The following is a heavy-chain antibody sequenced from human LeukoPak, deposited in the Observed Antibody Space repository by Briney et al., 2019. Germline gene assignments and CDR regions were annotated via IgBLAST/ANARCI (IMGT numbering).Heavy chain of an antibody. CDR3: GRGDGYLVDH. CDR2: INQGGSER. CDR1: GFSFSNSW. V-gene: IGHV3-7*01. Sequence: PGGSLRLSCVGSGFSFSNSWMTWVRRAPGKGLEWVVNINQGGSERNYVDSVKGRFTISRDDARTSLFLQMNSLRAEDTGVYYCGRGDGYLVDHWGQGTLVTVST. J-gene: IGHJ4*02. D-gene: IGHD5-24*01.